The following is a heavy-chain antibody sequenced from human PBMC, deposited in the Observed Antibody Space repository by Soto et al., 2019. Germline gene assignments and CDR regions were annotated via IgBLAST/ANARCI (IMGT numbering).Heavy chain of an antibody. CDR2: IIPIFGTA. Sequence: ASVTVSCKASGGTFSSYAISWVRKAPGQGLEWMGGIIPIFGTANYAQKFQGRVTITADESTSTAYMELSSLRCEDTAVYYCARESGAATIPYDYYYGMDVWGQGTTVTVSS. J-gene: IGHJ6*02. V-gene: IGHV1-69*13. CDR1: GGTFSSYA. D-gene: IGHD5-12*01. CDR3: ARESGAATIPYDYYYGMDV.